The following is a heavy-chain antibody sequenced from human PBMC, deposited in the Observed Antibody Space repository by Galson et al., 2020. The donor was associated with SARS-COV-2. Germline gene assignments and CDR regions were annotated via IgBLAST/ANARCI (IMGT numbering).Heavy chain of an antibody. D-gene: IGHD6-13*01. J-gene: IGHJ5*02. V-gene: IGHV4-59*01. Sequence: SETLSLTCTVSGDTISNYFWSWIRQPPGKRLEWIGYISSSGNTDYTPSLKSRVTISVDTSKNQFSLRLSSVTAADTAVYYCARVLPRAATGLQKRFDPWGQGTLVTFSS. CDR3: ARVLPRAATGLQKRFDP. CDR1: GDTISNYF. CDR2: ISSSGNT.